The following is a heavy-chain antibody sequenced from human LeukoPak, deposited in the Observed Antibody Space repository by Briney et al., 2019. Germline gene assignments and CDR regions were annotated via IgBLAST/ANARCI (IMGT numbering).Heavy chain of an antibody. J-gene: IGHJ4*02. Sequence: GSRRLYCAASGFTFSSYGMHWVRQAPGKGLEWVAVIWYDGSNKYYADSVKGRFTISRDNSKNTLYLQMNSLRAEDTAVYYCASGSGSYYSPHFDYWGQGTLVTVSS. CDR1: GFTFSSYG. CDR3: ASGSGSYYSPHFDY. V-gene: IGHV3-33*01. D-gene: IGHD3-10*01. CDR2: IWYDGSNK.